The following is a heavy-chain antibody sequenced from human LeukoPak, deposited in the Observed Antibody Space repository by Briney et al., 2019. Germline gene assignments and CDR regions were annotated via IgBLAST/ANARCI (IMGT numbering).Heavy chain of an antibody. V-gene: IGHV3-48*04. CDR1: GFTFSSYS. CDR3: ASTEYSSSS. Sequence: GSLRLSCAASGFTFSSYSKNWVRQAPGKGLEWVSYISSSGSTIYYADSVKGRFTISRDNAKNSLYLQMNSLRAEDTAVYYCASTEYSSSSWGQGTLVTVSS. D-gene: IGHD6-6*01. CDR2: ISSSGSTI. J-gene: IGHJ5*02.